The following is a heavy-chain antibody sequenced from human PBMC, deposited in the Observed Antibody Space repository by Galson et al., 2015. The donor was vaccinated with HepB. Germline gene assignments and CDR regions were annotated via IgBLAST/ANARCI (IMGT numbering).Heavy chain of an antibody. D-gene: IGHD3-22*01. CDR3: VRDRQDRDWFDS. CDR1: GFTLSSYE. CDR2: ISESGKTI. V-gene: IGHV3-48*03. Sequence: SLRLSCAASGFTLSSYEMNWVRQAPGKGLEWVSYISESGKTIYYADSVKGRFTISRDNARNSLYLQMNNLRAEDTAVYHCVRDRQDRDWFDSWGQGTLVTVSS. J-gene: IGHJ5*01.